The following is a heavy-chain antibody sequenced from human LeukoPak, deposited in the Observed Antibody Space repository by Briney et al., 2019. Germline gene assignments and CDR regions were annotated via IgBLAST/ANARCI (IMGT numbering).Heavy chain of an antibody. CDR2: INHSGST. D-gene: IGHD2-15*01. Sequence: PSETLSLTCAVYGGSFSGYYWSWIRQPPGKGPEWIGEINHSGSTNYNPSLKSRVTISVDTSKNQFSLKLSSVTAADTAVYYCARAPTSKGGFDYWGQGTLVTVSS. CDR3: ARAPTSKGGFDY. V-gene: IGHV4-34*01. J-gene: IGHJ4*02. CDR1: GGSFSGYY.